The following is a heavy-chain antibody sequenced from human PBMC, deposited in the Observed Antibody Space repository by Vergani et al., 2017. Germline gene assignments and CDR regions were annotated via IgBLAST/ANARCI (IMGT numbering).Heavy chain of an antibody. CDR1: GSTFSSYA. J-gene: IGHJ4*02. V-gene: IGHV3-23*04. Sequence: EVQLVESGGGLVQPGGSLRLSCAASGSTFSSYAMTWVRQAPGEGLEWVSGISGSGGFTYYADSVKGRFTISRDNSKNTMFLQMNNLRAEDTAVYYCAKDNVPGYYDSSGYCDYWGQGTLVTVSS. D-gene: IGHD3-22*01. CDR2: ISGSGGFT. CDR3: AKDNVPGYYDSSGYCDY.